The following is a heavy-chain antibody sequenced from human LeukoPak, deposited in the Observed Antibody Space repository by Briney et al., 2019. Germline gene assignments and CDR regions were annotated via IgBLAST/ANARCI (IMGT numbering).Heavy chain of an antibody. J-gene: IGHJ4*02. CDR2: IYHGGSP. CDR1: GDSMSSSDW. D-gene: IGHD1-26*01. V-gene: IGHV4-4*02. CDR3: ARRIREKPY. Sequence: SETLSLTCTVSGDSMSSSDWCTWVRQPPGEGLEWIGEIYHGGSPNYNPSLKSRVTISVDKSENQFSLKLTSVTAADTAVYYCARRIREKPYWGRGALVTVSS.